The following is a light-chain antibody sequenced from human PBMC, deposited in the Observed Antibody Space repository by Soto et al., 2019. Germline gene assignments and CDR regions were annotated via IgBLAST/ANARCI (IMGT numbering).Light chain of an antibody. V-gene: IGKV3-15*01. Sequence: EIVMTQSPATLSVSPGERATLSCRASQSVSSNLAWYQQKPSQAPRLLIYGASTRATGIPARFSGSGSGTEFTLTISSLQSEDFAVYYCQQYHNWPSFTFGPGTKVDI. CDR3: QQYHNWPSFT. CDR2: GAS. J-gene: IGKJ3*01. CDR1: QSVSSN.